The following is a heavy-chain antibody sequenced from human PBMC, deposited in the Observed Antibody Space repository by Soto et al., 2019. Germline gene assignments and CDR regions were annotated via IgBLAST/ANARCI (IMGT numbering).Heavy chain of an antibody. CDR2: TYFRSKWYN. J-gene: IGHJ5*02. D-gene: IGHD5-12*01. V-gene: IGHV6-1*01. CDR3: AKGDNLWPNPGYALDP. CDR1: GDSVSSNTAS. Sequence: PSQTLSLTCAISGDSVSSNTASWNWIRQSPSRGLEWLGRTYFRSKWYNDYAVSVKSRIIINPDTSNNQFSLQLNSVTPEDTAVYFCAKGDNLWPNPGYALDPWGQGIIVTGS.